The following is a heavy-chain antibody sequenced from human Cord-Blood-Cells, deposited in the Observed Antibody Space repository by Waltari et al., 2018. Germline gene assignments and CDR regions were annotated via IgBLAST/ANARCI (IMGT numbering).Heavy chain of an antibody. Sequence: QVQLVESGGGVVQPGRSLSLSCAASGFTFSSYGMHWVRQAPGKGLEWVAVISYDGSNKYYADSVKGRFTISRDNSKNTLYLQMNSLRAEDTAVYYCAKDGSPSITGTDYWGQGTLVTVSS. CDR1: GFTFSSYG. J-gene: IGHJ4*02. CDR2: ISYDGSNK. V-gene: IGHV3-30*18. D-gene: IGHD1-20*01. CDR3: AKDGSPSITGTDY.